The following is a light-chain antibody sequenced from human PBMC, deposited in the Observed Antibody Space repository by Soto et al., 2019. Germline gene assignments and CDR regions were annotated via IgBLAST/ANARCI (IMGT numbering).Light chain of an antibody. CDR1: QSISPW. J-gene: IGKJ2*01. Sequence: DIQMTQSPSTLSASVGDRVTITCRASQSISPWLAWYQQKPGQAPKLLIQKASSLESGVPSRFSGSGSGTEFTLTISGLQPDDFATYYCQHYNSGTFFGPGTRLQIK. V-gene: IGKV1-5*03. CDR2: KAS. CDR3: QHYNSGTF.